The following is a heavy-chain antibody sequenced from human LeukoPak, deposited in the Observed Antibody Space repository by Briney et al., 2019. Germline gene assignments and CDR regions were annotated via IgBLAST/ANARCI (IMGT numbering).Heavy chain of an antibody. J-gene: IGHJ6*04. V-gene: IGHV1-2*04. CDR3: ARTRSPNSNYGSGRYDYYGMDV. CDR1: GYTFTGYY. D-gene: IGHD3-10*01. Sequence: ASVKVSCKASGYTFTGYYMHWVRQAPGQGLEWMGWINPNSGGTNYAQKFQGWVTMTGDTSISTAYMELSRLRSDDTAVYYCARTRSPNSNYGSGRYDYYGMDVWGKGTTVTVSS. CDR2: INPNSGGT.